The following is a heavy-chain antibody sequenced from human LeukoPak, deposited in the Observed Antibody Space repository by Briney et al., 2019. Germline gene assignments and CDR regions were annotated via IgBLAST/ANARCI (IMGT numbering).Heavy chain of an antibody. CDR2: IDASGST. V-gene: IGHV4-4*07. J-gene: IGHJ5*01. Sequence: SETLSLTCTVSGGSISSHYWSWIRQSAGKGLEWIGRIDASGSTRFNPSLKSRVTMSVDTSNNHFSPKLTSVTAADTAVYFCARGMAAAYDYNWFDSWGQGTLVTVSS. D-gene: IGHD5-12*01. CDR3: ARGMAAAYDYNWFDS. CDR1: GGSISSHY.